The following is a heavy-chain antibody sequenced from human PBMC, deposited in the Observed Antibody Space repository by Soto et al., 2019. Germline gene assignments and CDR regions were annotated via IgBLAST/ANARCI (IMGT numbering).Heavy chain of an antibody. Sequence: QGQLVESGGGVVQPGRSLRLSCAASGFTFSSYGMHWVRQAPGKGLEWVAVISYDGSNKYYADSVKGRFTISRDNSRNTLYLQMNSLRAEDTAVYYCAKEQSVGATTYDALHIWGQGTMVTVSS. J-gene: IGHJ3*02. CDR1: GFTFSSYG. CDR2: ISYDGSNK. V-gene: IGHV3-30*18. D-gene: IGHD1-26*01. CDR3: AKEQSVGATTYDALHI.